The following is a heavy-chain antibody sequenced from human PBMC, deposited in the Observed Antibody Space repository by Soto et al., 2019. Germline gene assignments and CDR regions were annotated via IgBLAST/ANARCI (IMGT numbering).Heavy chain of an antibody. Sequence: SETLSLTCTVSGGSISSSSYYWGWIRQPPGKGLEWIGSIYYSGSTYYNPSLKSRVTISVDTSKNQFSLIVSSVTAADTAVYYCAREAGYYDRSGYNWFDPWGQGIQVTVSS. J-gene: IGHJ5*02. V-gene: IGHV4-39*07. D-gene: IGHD3-22*01. CDR3: AREAGYYDRSGYNWFDP. CDR1: GGSISSSSYY. CDR2: IYYSGST.